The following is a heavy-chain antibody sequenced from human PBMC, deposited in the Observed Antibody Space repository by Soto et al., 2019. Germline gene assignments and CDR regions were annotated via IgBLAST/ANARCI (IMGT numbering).Heavy chain of an antibody. CDR3: ARQGETGDYDFWSGPAPYYGMDV. CDR2: ISSSSSYI. Sequence: GSLRLSCAASGFTFSSYSMNWVRQAPGKGLEWVSSISSSSSYIYYADSVKGRFTISRDNAKNSLYLQMNSLRAEDTAVYYCARQGETGDYDFWSGPAPYYGMDVWGQGTTVTVSS. J-gene: IGHJ6*02. CDR1: GFTFSSYS. V-gene: IGHV3-21*01. D-gene: IGHD3-3*01.